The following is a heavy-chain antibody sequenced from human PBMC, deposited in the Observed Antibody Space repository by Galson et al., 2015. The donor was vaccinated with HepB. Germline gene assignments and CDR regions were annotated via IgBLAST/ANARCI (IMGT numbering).Heavy chain of an antibody. CDR1: GYTFTSYG. J-gene: IGHJ3*02. D-gene: IGHD1-26*01. V-gene: IGHV1-18*01. CDR2: ISAYNGNT. CDR3: ARDGMGELRGANDAFDI. Sequence: SVKVSCKASGYTFTSYGISWVRQAPGQGLEWMGWISAYNGNTNYAQKLQGRVTMTTDTSTSTAYMELRSLRSDDTAVYYCARDGMGELRGANDAFDIWGQGTMVTVSS.